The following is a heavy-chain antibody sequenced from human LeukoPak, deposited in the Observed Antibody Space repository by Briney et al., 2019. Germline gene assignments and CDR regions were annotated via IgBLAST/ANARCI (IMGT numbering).Heavy chain of an antibody. CDR1: GYTFTGYY. J-gene: IGHJ4*02. CDR3: ARGGIVVVTAQFDY. CDR2: INPNSGGT. V-gene: IGHV1-2*02. Sequence: ASVKVSCKASGYTFTGYYMHWVRQAPGQGLEWMGWINPNSGGTNYAQKFQGRVTMTRNTSISTAYMELSSLRSEDTAVYYCARGGIVVVTAQFDYWGQGTLVTVSS. D-gene: IGHD2-21*02.